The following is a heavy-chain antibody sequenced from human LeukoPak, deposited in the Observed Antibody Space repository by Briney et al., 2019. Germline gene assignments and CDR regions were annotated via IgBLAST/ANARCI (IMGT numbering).Heavy chain of an antibody. V-gene: IGHV1-2*04. CDR3: ARENVDMVGGFDY. D-gene: IGHD2-2*03. J-gene: IGHJ4*02. Sequence: EASVKVSCKASGYAFTGYYMHWVRQAPGQGLEWMGWINPNSGGTNYAQKFQDWVTMTRDTSISTAYMELSRPRSDDTAVYYCARENVDMVGGFDYWGQGTLVTVSS. CDR2: INPNSGGT. CDR1: GYAFTGYY.